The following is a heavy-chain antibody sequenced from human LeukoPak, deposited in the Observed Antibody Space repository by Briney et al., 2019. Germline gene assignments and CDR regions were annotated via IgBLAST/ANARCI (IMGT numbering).Heavy chain of an antibody. CDR2: ISSSSSYI. D-gene: IGHD3-22*01. CDR1: GFTFSSYS. CDR3: ARNYYDSSGEGNAFDI. J-gene: IGHJ3*02. Sequence: GGSLRLSCAASGFTFSSYSMNWVRQAPGKGLEWVSSISSSSSYIYYADSVRGRSTISRDNAKNSLYLQMNSLRAEDTAVYYCARNYYDSSGEGNAFDIWGQGTMVTVSS. V-gene: IGHV3-21*01.